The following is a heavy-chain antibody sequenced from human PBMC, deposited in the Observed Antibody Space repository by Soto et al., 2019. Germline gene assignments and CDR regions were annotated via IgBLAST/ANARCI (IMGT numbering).Heavy chain of an antibody. CDR3: AKDVTPGYMDV. V-gene: IGHV4-34*01. CDR1: GGSFSGYY. D-gene: IGHD3-10*02. Sequence: PSETLSLTCAVYGGSFSGYYWSWIRQPPGKGLEWIGEINHSGSTNYNPSLKSRVTISVDTSKNQFSLKLSSVTAEDTAVYYCAKDVTPGYMDVWGKGTTVTVSS. J-gene: IGHJ6*03. CDR2: INHSGST.